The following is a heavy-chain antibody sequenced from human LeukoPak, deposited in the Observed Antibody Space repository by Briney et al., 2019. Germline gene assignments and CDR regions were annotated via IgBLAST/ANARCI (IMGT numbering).Heavy chain of an antibody. J-gene: IGHJ6*03. CDR2: IYYSGST. D-gene: IGHD2-15*01. V-gene: IGHV4-59*01. CDR1: GGSIRSYY. CDR3: ARASVPVAPLYYYYYMDV. Sequence: SETLSLTCTASGGSIRSYYWSWIRQPPGRGLEWIGYIYYSGSTNYNPSLKSRVTISVGTSKNQFSLKLSSVTAADTAVYYCARASVPVAPLYYYYYMDVWGKGTTVTVSS.